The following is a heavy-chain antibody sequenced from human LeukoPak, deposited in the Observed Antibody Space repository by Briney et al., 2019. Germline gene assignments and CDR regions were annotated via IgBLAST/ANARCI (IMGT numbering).Heavy chain of an antibody. J-gene: IGHJ4*02. CDR2: INHSGST. D-gene: IGHD6-6*01. CDR1: GGSFSGYY. CDR3: ARGARARPFDH. Sequence: PSETLSLTCAVYGGSFSGYYWSWIRQPPGKGLEWIGEINHSGSTNYNPSLKSRVTISVDTSKNQFSLKLSSVTAADTAVYYCARGARARPFDHWGQGTLVTVSS. V-gene: IGHV4-34*01.